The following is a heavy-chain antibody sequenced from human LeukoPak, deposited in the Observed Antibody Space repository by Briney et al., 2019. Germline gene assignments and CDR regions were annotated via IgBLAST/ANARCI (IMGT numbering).Heavy chain of an antibody. Sequence: SETLSLTCTVSGGSISGYYWTWTRQPPGKGLEWIGYIYYSGSTNYNPSLKSRVIILVDTSKNQFSLKLSSVTAADTAVYYCARGTIFGVATNWFDPWGQGTLVTVSS. CDR1: GGSISGYY. D-gene: IGHD3-3*01. CDR2: IYYSGST. V-gene: IGHV4-59*01. J-gene: IGHJ5*02. CDR3: ARGTIFGVATNWFDP.